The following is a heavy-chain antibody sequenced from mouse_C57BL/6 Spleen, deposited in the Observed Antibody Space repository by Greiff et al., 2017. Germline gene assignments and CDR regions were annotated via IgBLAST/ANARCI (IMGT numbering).Heavy chain of an antibody. CDR1: GFSLTSYG. D-gene: IGHD2-3*01. J-gene: IGHJ4*01. V-gene: IGHV2-5*01. Sequence: QVQLQQSGPGLVQPSQSLSITCTVSGFSLTSYGVHWVRQSPGKGLEWLGVIWRGGSTDYNAAFMSRLSITKDNSKSQVFFKMNSLQADDTAIYYGAKKSPYDAGMDDWGQGTSVTVAS. CDR2: IWRGGST. CDR3: AKKSPYDAGMDD.